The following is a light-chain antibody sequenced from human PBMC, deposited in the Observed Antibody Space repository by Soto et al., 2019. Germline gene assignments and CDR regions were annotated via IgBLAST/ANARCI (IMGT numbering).Light chain of an antibody. J-gene: IGKJ2*01. CDR2: GVS. CDR3: QQCDGSLPYT. V-gene: IGKV3-20*01. Sequence: EIVLTQSPGTLSQSPGERDTLSCRASQTVRNSYLAWYQQKPGQAPRLLIYGVSARATGIPDRFSGSGSGTDFTLTISRLEPEDFAVFYCQQCDGSLPYTFGQGTKLEIK. CDR1: QTVRNSY.